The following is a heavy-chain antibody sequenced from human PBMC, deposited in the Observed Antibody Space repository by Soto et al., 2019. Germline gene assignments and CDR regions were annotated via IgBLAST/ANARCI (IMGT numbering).Heavy chain of an antibody. Sequence: QVQLVQSGAEVKKPGSSVKVSCKASGGTFSSYTISWVRQAPGQGLEWMGRIIPILGIANYAQKFQGRVTITADKSTSTAYMELSSLTSEDTAVYYCARDWDCGGDCKEDYWVQGTLVTVSS. CDR3: ARDWDCGGDCKEDY. CDR2: IIPILGIA. J-gene: IGHJ4*02. D-gene: IGHD2-21*01. V-gene: IGHV1-69*08. CDR1: GGTFSSYT.